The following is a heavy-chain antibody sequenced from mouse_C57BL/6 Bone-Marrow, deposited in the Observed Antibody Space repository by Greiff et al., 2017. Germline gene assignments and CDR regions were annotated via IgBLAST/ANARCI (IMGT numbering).Heavy chain of an antibody. CDR3: ARSALHYYGSSPYAMEY. Sequence: QVQLQQSGAELVRPGTSVKVSCKASGYAFTNYLIVWVKQRPGQGLEWIGVINPGSGGTNYNEKFKGKATLTADNSSSTAYMQLSSLTSEDSAVYFCARSALHYYGSSPYAMEYWGQGTSVTVSS. CDR2: INPGSGGT. J-gene: IGHJ4*01. D-gene: IGHD1-1*01. V-gene: IGHV1-54*01. CDR1: GYAFTNYL.